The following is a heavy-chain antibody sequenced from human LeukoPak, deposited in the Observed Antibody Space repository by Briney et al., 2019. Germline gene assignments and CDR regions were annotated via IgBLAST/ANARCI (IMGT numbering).Heavy chain of an antibody. CDR3: VREDTPATADY. CDR1: GFNFANHA. D-gene: IGHD2-15*01. CDR2: ISGGGDIT. Sequence: GGSLRLSCAASGFNFANHAMSWVRQTPGKGLEWVSAISGGGDITYYADSVTGRFTISRDNSKDTLFLQMHSLRPGDTAVYYCVREDTPATADYWGQGTLVTISS. J-gene: IGHJ4*02. V-gene: IGHV3-23*01.